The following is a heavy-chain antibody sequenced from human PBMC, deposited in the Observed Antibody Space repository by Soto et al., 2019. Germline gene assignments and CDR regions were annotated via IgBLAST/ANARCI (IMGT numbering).Heavy chain of an antibody. V-gene: IGHV3-21*01. J-gene: IGHJ6*02. D-gene: IGHD2-21*01. CDR2: ISSSSSYI. CDR3: ASWSYSYGMDV. CDR1: GFTFRSYS. Sequence: GGSLRLSCAASGFTFRSYSMNWVRQAPGKGLEWVSSISSSSSYIYYADSVKGRFTISRDNAKNSLYLQMNSLRAEDTAVYYCASWSYSYGMDVWGQGTTVTVSS.